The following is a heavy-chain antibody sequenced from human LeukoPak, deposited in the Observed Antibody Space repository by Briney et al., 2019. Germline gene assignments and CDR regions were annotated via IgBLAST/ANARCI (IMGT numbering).Heavy chain of an antibody. J-gene: IGHJ3*02. CDR1: GYTFTGYY. V-gene: IGHV1-2*02. CDR2: INPNSGGT. D-gene: IGHD3-10*01. Sequence: ASVKVSCKASGYTFTGYYMHWVRQAPGQGLEWTGWINPNSGGTNYAHKFQGRVTMTRDTSISTAYMELSRLRSDDTAVYYCARVPVLLWFGEPADAFDIWGQGTMVTVSS. CDR3: ARVPVLLWFGEPADAFDI.